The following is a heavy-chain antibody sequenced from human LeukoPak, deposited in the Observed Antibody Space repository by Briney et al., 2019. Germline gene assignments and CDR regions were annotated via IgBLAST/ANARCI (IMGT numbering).Heavy chain of an antibody. J-gene: IGHJ4*02. CDR1: GFTFSSYG. CDR3: ARELGYYDSSGYPEY. V-gene: IGHV3-33*01. CDR2: IWYDGSNK. Sequence: GGSLRLSCAASGFTFSSYGMHWVRQAPGKGLEWVAVIWYDGSNKYYADSVKGRFTISRDNSKNTLYLQMNSLRAEDTAVYYCARELGYYDSSGYPEYWGQGTLVTVSS. D-gene: IGHD3-22*01.